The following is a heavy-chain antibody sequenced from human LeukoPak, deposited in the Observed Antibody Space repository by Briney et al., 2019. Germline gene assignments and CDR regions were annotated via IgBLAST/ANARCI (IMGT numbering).Heavy chain of an antibody. D-gene: IGHD2-2*01. J-gene: IGHJ5*02. CDR3: ARGDFSAAMPRNP. CDR2: ISSSSSYI. V-gene: IGHV3-21*01. CDR1: GFTFSSYS. Sequence: GSLRLSCAASGFTFSSYSMNWVRQAPGKGLEWVSSISSSSSYIYYADSVKGRFTISRDNAKNSLYLQMNSLRAEDTAVYYCARGDFSAAMPRNPWGQGTLVTVSS.